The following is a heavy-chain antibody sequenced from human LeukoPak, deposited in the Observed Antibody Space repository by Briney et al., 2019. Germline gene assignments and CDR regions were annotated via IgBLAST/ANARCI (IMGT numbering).Heavy chain of an antibody. CDR3: ARAAAGHYYYYGMDV. Sequence: GASVKVSCKASGYTFTSYGISWVRQAPGQGLEWMGWTSAYDGNTNYAQKIQGRVTMTTDTSTSTAYMELRSLRSDDTAVYYCARAAAGHYYYYGMDVWGQGTTVTVSS. J-gene: IGHJ6*02. CDR2: TSAYDGNT. V-gene: IGHV1-18*01. CDR1: GYTFTSYG. D-gene: IGHD6-13*01.